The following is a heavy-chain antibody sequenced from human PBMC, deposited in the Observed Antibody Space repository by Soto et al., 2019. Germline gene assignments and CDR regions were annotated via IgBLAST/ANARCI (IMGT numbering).Heavy chain of an antibody. Sequence: QLQLQESGPGLVKPSETLSLTCSVSDDSINSDKYYWVWIHQPPGKGLEWIGSIYYRGNAYYNPSLQTRVTISLDKSRSQFALKLNSVTAADSAVYFCARLEGLATISYYFDFWGPGALVTVSS. J-gene: IGHJ4*02. CDR1: DDSINSDKYY. CDR2: IYYRGNA. D-gene: IGHD3-9*01. V-gene: IGHV4-39*01. CDR3: ARLEGLATISYYFDF.